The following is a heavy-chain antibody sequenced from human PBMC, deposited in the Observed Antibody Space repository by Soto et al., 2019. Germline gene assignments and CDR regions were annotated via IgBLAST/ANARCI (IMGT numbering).Heavy chain of an antibody. CDR3: ARDLRSSGRWFDP. CDR1: GFTFSSYR. J-gene: IGHJ5*02. D-gene: IGHD6-19*01. CDR2: ITGSGGST. Sequence: GGSLRLSCAASGFTFSSYRMNWVRQAPGKGLEWVSVITGSGGSTYYADSVKGRFTISRDNSKNTLYLQMNSLRAEDTAVYYCARDLRSSGRWFDPWGQGTLVTVSS. V-gene: IGHV3-23*01.